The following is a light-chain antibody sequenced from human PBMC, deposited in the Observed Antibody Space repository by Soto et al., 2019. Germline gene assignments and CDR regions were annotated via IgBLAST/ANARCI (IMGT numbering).Light chain of an antibody. CDR2: EVT. CDR1: RYDVGGYNY. Sequence: QSALTQTPSVSGSPGQSVTMSCTGTRYDVGGYNYVSWYQQHPGKAPKLIIYEVTDRPSGVSNRFSGSKSGNTASLTISGLQAEDEAEYYCSSYTNINTRACVFGPGTKLTVL. V-gene: IGLV2-14*01. CDR3: SSYTNINTRACV. J-gene: IGLJ1*01.